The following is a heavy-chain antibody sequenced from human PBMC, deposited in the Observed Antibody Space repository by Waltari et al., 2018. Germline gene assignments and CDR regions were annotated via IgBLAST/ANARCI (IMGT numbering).Heavy chain of an antibody. CDR1: GYTFNGHY. V-gene: IGHV1-2*02. Sequence: QVQLVQSGAEVKKPGASVKVYCKASGYTFNGHYIHWVRQAPGQGLEWMGWINPNSGGTNYAQKCQGRVTMTRDTSISTAYMELSRLRSDDTAVYYCARVSDSSSSCNYFDYWGQGTLVTVSS. J-gene: IGHJ4*02. D-gene: IGHD6-6*01. CDR2: INPNSGGT. CDR3: ARVSDSSSSCNYFDY.